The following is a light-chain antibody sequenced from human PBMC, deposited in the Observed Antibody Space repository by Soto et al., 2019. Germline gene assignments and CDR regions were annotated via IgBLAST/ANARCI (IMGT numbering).Light chain of an antibody. V-gene: IGLV2-23*01. CDR2: EAS. J-gene: IGLJ3*02. Sequence: QSALTQPASVSGSPGQSITISCTGTSSDVGSYNLVSWYQQHPGKAPKLMIYEASKRPSGDSNRFSGSKSGNTASLTISGLQAEDEADYYCCSYAGSSIGVFGGGTKLTVL. CDR1: SSDVGSYNL. CDR3: CSYAGSSIGV.